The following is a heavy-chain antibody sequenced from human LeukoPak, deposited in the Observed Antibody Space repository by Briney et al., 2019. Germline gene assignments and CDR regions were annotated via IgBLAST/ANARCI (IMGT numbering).Heavy chain of an antibody. J-gene: IGHJ4*02. Sequence: GGSLRLSCAASGFTFSNAWMSWVRQAPGKGLEWVGRIKSKTDGGTTDYAAPVKGRFTISRDDSKNTLYLQMNSLKTEDTAVYYCTTDRTPSQYSSGWYTFDYWGQGTLVTVSS. CDR2: IKSKTDGGTT. CDR1: GFTFSNAW. CDR3: TTDRTPSQYSSGWYTFDY. D-gene: IGHD6-19*01. V-gene: IGHV3-15*01.